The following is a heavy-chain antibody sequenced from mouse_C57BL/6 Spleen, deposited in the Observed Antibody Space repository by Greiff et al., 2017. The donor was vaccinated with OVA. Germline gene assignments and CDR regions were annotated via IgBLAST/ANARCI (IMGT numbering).Heavy chain of an antibody. CDR2: ISSGGSYT. V-gene: IGHV5-6*01. D-gene: IGHD2-5*01. CDR3: ASPTIITTSYYAMDY. J-gene: IGHJ4*01. CDR1: GFTFSSYG. Sequence: EVKLQESGGDLVKPGGSLKLSCAASGFTFSSYGMSWVRQTPDKRLEWVATISSGGSYTYYPDSVKGRFTISRDNAKNTLYLQMSSLKSEDTAMYYCASPTIITTSYYAMDYWGQGTSVTVSS.